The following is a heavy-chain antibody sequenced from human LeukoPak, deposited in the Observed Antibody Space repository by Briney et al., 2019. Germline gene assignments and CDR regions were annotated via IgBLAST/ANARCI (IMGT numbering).Heavy chain of an antibody. CDR2: MNPNSGNT. CDR3: ARVYDFWSGYYSFDP. V-gene: IGHV1-8*01. CDR1: GYTFTSYD. Sequence: ASVTVSCKASGYTFTSYDINWVRQATGQGLEWMGWMNPNSGNTGYAQKFQGRVTMTRNTSISTAYMELSSLRSEDTAVYYCARVYDFWSGYYSFDPWGQGTLVTVSS. D-gene: IGHD3-3*01. J-gene: IGHJ5*02.